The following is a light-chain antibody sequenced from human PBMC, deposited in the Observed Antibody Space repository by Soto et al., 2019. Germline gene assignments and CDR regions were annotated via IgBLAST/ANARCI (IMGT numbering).Light chain of an antibody. J-gene: IGKJ5*01. Sequence: EIVLTQSPGTLSLSPGETATLSCRASQSVSSNNLAWYHQKPGQTPRLLIYGASSRATGIPDRFSGSGYGTYFTLTISRLEREDFAVYYCQQYDNSITFGQATRLEIE. CDR2: GAS. V-gene: IGKV3-20*01. CDR1: QSVSSNN. CDR3: QQYDNSIT.